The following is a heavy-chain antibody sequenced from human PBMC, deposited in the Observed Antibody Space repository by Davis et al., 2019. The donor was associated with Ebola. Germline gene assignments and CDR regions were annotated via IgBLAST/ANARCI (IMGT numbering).Heavy chain of an antibody. CDR2: ISGFGVT. CDR1: GFTFSSNS. D-gene: IGHD4-17*01. Sequence: GGSLRLSCAASGFTFSSNSMNWVRQAPRKGLEWVASISGFGVTYYADSVKGRFTISRDNPKNTLSLQMNILRAEDTALYYCAKDASYGASEVLDFWGHGTVVSVSS. CDR3: AKDASYGASEVLDF. V-gene: IGHV3-23*01. J-gene: IGHJ3*01.